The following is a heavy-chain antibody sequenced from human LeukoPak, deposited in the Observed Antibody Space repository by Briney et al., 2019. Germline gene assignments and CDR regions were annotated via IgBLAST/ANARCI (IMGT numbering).Heavy chain of an antibody. V-gene: IGHV1-8*03. Sequence: ASVKISCKASGYTFTNYDINWVRQAPGQRLECMGWMNTNSGYTDYAQKFQGRVTITRSTSISTPYMELSSLRSDDTAVYYCARGELRLRHRGFDPWGQGTLVTVSS. J-gene: IGHJ5*02. D-gene: IGHD4-17*01. CDR2: MNTNSGYT. CDR3: ARGELRLRHRGFDP. CDR1: GYTFTNYD.